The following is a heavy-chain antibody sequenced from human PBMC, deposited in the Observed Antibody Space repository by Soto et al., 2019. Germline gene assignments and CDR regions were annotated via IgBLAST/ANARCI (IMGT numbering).Heavy chain of an antibody. Sequence: VQLVQSGAEVKKPGASVKVSCEAYGYTFRNYGITWVRQAPGQGLEWIGWVSGYNRNTNYAQKFEDGVTMTTATATSIAYLELRRLRIDYTAVYYCARERQWDPLPYWGPGTLLVVS. D-gene: IGHD1-26*01. J-gene: IGHJ4*02. CDR1: GYTFRNYG. CDR2: VSGYNRNT. V-gene: IGHV1-18*01. CDR3: ARERQWDPLPY.